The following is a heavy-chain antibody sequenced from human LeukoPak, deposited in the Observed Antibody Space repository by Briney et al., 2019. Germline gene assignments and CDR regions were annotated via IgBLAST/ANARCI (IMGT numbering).Heavy chain of an antibody. V-gene: IGHV3-23*01. J-gene: IGHJ5*02. CDR1: GFIFNNFG. Sequence: PGGSLRLSCTASGFIFNNFGLTWVRQAPGKGLEWVSAISNDGGGTTYADFVKGRFTISRDNSKNTLFLQMNSLRAEDTALYYCAKGSSGYFADLWGQGTLVTVSS. D-gene: IGHD3-22*01. CDR3: AKGSSGYFADL. CDR2: ISNDGGGT.